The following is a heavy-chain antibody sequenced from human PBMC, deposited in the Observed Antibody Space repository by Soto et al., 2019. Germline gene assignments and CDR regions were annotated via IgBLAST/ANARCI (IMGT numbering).Heavy chain of an antibody. V-gene: IGHV4-30-4*01. J-gene: IGHJ4*02. CDR3: ATMGTPATGLYFFDY. Sequence: QVQLQESGPGLVKPSQTLSLTCTVSGGSISSGNYYWSWIRQPPGKGLEWIGFISYSGSTYYSTSLKSRVTISVDTSKSQSFLNLSFVTAADTAVYYCATMGTPATGLYFFDYWGQGSLVTVSS. D-gene: IGHD2-15*01. CDR2: ISYSGST. CDR1: GGSISSGNYY.